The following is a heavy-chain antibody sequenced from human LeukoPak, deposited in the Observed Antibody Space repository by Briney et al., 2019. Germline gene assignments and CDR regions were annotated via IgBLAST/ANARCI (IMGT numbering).Heavy chain of an antibody. CDR3: ARDRPATGANWFDP. Sequence: SETLSLTCAVYDGSFSGYSWSWIRQPPGKGLEWIGEINHSGSTNYNPSLKSRVTISLDTSKNQFSLRLSSVTAADTAVYYCARDRPATGANWFDPWGQGALVTVSS. CDR2: INHSGST. V-gene: IGHV4-34*01. J-gene: IGHJ5*02. D-gene: IGHD6-13*01. CDR1: DGSFSGYS.